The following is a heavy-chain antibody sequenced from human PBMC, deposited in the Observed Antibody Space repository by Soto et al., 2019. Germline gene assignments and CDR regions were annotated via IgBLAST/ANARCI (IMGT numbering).Heavy chain of an antibody. CDR1: GGSISSYF. J-gene: IGHJ5*02. CDR2: VYYTGTT. V-gene: IGHV4-59*01. D-gene: IGHD5-12*01. Sequence: SENLSLTCTVSGGSISSYFYIWVRQPPGKGLEWIGSVYYTGTTDYNPSLKSRVTITVDTSKTQFSLNLRAVTAADTAVYYCARAPQWPRGGGFDPWGQGALVTVSS. CDR3: ARAPQWPRGGGFDP.